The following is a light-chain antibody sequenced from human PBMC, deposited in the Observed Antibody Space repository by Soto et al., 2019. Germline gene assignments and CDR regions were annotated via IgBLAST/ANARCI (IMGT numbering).Light chain of an antibody. CDR1: QGVASNY. V-gene: IGKV3-20*01. Sequence: IVWTHSPGTLSLSPGERGTLSCRASQGVASNYLGWYQQKPGQAPRPLIYGASSRATDIPDRFSGSGSGTDFTLTINRLEPEDFAVYYCQQYGSSPGTFGQGTKVDIK. CDR2: GAS. CDR3: QQYGSSPGT. J-gene: IGKJ1*01.